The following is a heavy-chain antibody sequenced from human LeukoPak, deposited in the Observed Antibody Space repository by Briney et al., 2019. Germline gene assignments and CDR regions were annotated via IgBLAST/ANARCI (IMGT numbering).Heavy chain of an antibody. CDR1: GYSISSGYY. CDR2: VYHSGST. V-gene: IGHV4-38-2*02. Sequence: PSETLSLTCIVSGYSISSGYYWGWIRQPPGKGREWIGSVYHSGSTYYNPSLKSRVTISGDTSKNQFSMKWSSVTAADTAVCYCASENLVVAWDYWGQGTLVTVSS. D-gene: IGHD3-22*01. J-gene: IGHJ4*02. CDR3: ASENLVVAWDY.